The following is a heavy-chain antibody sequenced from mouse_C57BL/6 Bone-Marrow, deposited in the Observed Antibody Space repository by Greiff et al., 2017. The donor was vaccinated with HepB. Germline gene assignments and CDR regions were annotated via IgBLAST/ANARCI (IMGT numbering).Heavy chain of an antibody. J-gene: IGHJ1*03. V-gene: IGHV2-2*01. CDR3: ARKLYYYGSSYSYWYFDV. CDR1: GFSLTSYG. D-gene: IGHD1-1*01. CDR2: IWSGGST. Sequence: VQLQQSGPGLVQPSQSLSITCTVSGFSLTSYGVHWVRQSPGKGLEWLGVIWSGGSTDYNAAFISRLSISKDNSKSQVFFKMNSLQADDTAIYYCARKLYYYGSSYSYWYFDVWGTGTTVTVSS.